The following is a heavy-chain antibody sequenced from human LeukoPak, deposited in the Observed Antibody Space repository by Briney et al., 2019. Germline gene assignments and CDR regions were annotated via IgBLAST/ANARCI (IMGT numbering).Heavy chain of an antibody. CDR1: GFTFSSHW. D-gene: IGHD2-8*01. CDR3: ARDPPAVSINTYA. Sequence: PGGSLRLSCAASGFTFSSHWMTWVRQAPGKGLEWVSLIFSHGETSYADSVKGRFTISRDNSKNTLYLQMNGLRVEDTAVYYCARDPPAVSINTYAWGQGTLVTVSS. J-gene: IGHJ4*02. V-gene: IGHV3-66*01. CDR2: IFSHGET.